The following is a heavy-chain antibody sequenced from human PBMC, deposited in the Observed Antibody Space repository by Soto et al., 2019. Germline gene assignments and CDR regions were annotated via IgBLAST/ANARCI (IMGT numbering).Heavy chain of an antibody. CDR2: IYYSGST. J-gene: IGHJ5*02. D-gene: IGHD3-3*01. Sequence: SETLFLTCTVSGCSISRYYWSWIRQPPGKGLEWIGYIYYSGSTNYNPSLKSRVTISVDTSKNQFSLKLSSVTAADTAVYYCARVITIFGVVINPWGQGTLVTVSS. CDR1: GCSISRYY. V-gene: IGHV4-59*01. CDR3: ARVITIFGVVINP.